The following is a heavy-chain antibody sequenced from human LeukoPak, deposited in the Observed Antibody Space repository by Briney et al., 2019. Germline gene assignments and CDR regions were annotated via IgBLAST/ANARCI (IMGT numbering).Heavy chain of an antibody. Sequence: ASVKVSCKASGYTFTSYDINWVRQATGQGLEWMGWMNPNSGNTGYAQKFQGRVTITRNTSISTAYMELSSLRSEDTAVYYCAMYTDLVAFDIWGQGTMVTVSS. J-gene: IGHJ3*02. CDR3: AMYTDLVAFDI. CDR2: MNPNSGNT. V-gene: IGHV1-8*03. CDR1: GYTFTSYD. D-gene: IGHD2-2*02.